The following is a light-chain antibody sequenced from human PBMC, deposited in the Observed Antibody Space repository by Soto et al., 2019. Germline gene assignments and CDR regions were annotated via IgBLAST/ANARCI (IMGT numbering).Light chain of an antibody. CDR2: HAS. J-gene: IGKJ1*01. Sequence: IQLTQSPPSMSASLGVRVTITCRTSQSMVTWLVGYQQKQGTAPQLLIYHASTLESGVPSRFSGSASGTECTLTISSQQPDDFATDYCQQYNSYSVGQGTKVDIK. V-gene: IGKV1-5*01. CDR1: QSMVTW. CDR3: QQYNSYS.